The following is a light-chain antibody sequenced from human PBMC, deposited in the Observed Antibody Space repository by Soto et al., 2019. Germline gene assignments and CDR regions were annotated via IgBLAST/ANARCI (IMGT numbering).Light chain of an antibody. CDR2: TNN. CDR3: AAWDDSLNGSWV. J-gene: IGLJ3*02. V-gene: IGLV1-44*01. CDR1: SSNIGSNT. Sequence: QLVLTQPPSASGTPGQRVTISCSGSSSNIGSNTVNWYQQLPGTAPKLLIYTNNQRPSGVPDRFSGSKSGTSASLAISGLLSEDEDDYYCAAWDDSLNGSWVFGGGTKLTVL.